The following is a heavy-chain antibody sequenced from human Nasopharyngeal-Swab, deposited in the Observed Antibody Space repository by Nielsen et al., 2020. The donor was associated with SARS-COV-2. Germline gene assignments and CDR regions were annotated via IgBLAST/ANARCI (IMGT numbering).Heavy chain of an antibody. V-gene: IGHV3-7*01. D-gene: IGHD2-15*01. CDR2: IKEDGSEK. Sequence: WIRQPPGKVLEWVANIKEDGSEKNYVDSVKGRFTISRDNAKNSLYLQMNSLRADDTAVYYCARDTYCSGGSCYGYGMAVWGQGTTVTVSS. J-gene: IGHJ6*02. CDR3: ARDTYCSGGSCYGYGMAV.